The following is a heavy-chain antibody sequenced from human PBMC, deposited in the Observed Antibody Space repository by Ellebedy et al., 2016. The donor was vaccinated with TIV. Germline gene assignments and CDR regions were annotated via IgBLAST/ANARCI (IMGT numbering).Heavy chain of an antibody. J-gene: IGHJ3*02. D-gene: IGHD2-15*01. CDR1: AYTFSRHG. V-gene: IGHV1-18*01. CDR2: ISTYSGNP. Sequence: AASVKVPCKTSAYTFSRHGLNWVRQAPGHGLEWMGWISTYSGNPKDAQKFQGRVTMTTDTSTGTAYMELRSLTSDDTAVYYCAREADSDALDIWGQGTMVIVSS. CDR3: AREADSDALDI.